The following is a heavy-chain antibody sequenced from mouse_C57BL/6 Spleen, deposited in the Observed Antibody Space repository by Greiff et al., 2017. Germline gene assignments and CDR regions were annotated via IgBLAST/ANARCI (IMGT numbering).Heavy chain of an antibody. Sequence: QVQLKQPGAELVKPGASVKLSCKASGYTFTSYWMHWVKQRPGQGLEWIGMIHPNSGSTNYNEKFKSKATLTVDKSSSTAYMQLSSLTSEDSAVYYCARGGQLRLMDYWGQGTSVTVSS. V-gene: IGHV1-64*01. D-gene: IGHD3-2*02. CDR2: IHPNSGST. J-gene: IGHJ4*01. CDR1: GYTFTSYW. CDR3: ARGGQLRLMDY.